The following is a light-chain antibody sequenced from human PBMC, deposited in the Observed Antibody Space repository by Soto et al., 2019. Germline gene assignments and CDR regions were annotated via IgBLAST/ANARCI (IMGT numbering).Light chain of an antibody. Sequence: DIQMTQSPSSLSASVGDRVTITCRASQSIATYFNWYQQKPGKAPILLIYGTSSLQSVVPSRFSVSGSGTDFTLSISSLQPEYFATYYCQQSYTFPYNFGQGTKLEMK. V-gene: IGKV1-39*01. CDR3: QQSYTFPYN. CDR2: GTS. J-gene: IGKJ2*01. CDR1: QSIATY.